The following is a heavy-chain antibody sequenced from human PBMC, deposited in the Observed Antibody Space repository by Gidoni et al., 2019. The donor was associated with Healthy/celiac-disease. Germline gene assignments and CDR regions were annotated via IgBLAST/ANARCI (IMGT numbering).Heavy chain of an antibody. CDR2: INHSGST. J-gene: IGHJ2*01. Sequence: QVQLQQWGAGLLKPSETLSLTCAVYGGSFSGYYWSWIRQPPGKGLEWIGEINHSGSTNYDPSLKSRVTISVDTSKNQFSLKLSSVTAADTAVYYCARAQEIIVVELWYFDLWGRGTMVTVSS. CDR1: GGSFSGYY. V-gene: IGHV4-34*01. D-gene: IGHD2-2*01. CDR3: ARAQEIIVVELWYFDL.